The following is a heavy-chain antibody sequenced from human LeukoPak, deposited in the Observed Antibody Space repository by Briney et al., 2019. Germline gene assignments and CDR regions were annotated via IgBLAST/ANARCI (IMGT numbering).Heavy chain of an antibody. V-gene: IGHV3-30*04. CDR2: ISYDGSNK. Sequence: GGSLRLSCAASGFTFSSYAMHWVRQAPGKGLEWVAVISYDGSNKYYADSVKGRFTISRDNSKNTLYLQMNSLRAEDTAVYYCASDYYDSSGYYSDPFDDWGQGTLVTVSS. CDR1: GFTFSSYA. J-gene: IGHJ4*02. CDR3: ASDYYDSSGYYSDPFDD. D-gene: IGHD3-22*01.